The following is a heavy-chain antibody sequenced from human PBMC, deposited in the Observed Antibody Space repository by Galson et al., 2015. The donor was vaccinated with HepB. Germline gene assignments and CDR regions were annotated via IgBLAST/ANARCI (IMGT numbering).Heavy chain of an antibody. CDR2: ISWNSGSI. CDR3: AKDIGPDIAAAVTFDY. D-gene: IGHD6-13*01. V-gene: IGHV3-9*01. Sequence: SLRLSCAASGFTFDDYAMHWVRQAPGKGLEWVSGISWNSGSIGYADSVKGRFTISRDNAKNSLYLQMNSLRAEDTALYYCAKDIGPDIAAAVTFDYWGQGTLVTVSS. J-gene: IGHJ4*02. CDR1: GFTFDDYA.